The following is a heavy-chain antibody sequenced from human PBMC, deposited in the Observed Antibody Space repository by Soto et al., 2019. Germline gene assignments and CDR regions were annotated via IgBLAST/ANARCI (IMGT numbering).Heavy chain of an antibody. CDR2: IIPIIGII. V-gene: IGHV1-69*04. J-gene: IGHJ5*02. CDR1: GGTFSTYT. D-gene: IGHD3-22*01. CDR3: AGDSDSHYNDSHASSYP. Sequence: SVKVSCKASGGTFSTYTITWVRQAPGQGLEWMGRIIPIIGIINYAQKFQGRVTITADKFTGTAYMELTRLRSDDTAVYYCAGDSDSHYNDSHASSYPWGQGTLVTVSS.